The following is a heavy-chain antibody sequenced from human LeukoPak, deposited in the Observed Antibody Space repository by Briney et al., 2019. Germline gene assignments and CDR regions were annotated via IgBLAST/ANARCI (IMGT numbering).Heavy chain of an antibody. J-gene: IGHJ5*02. V-gene: IGHV1-69*05. CDR1: GGTFSSYG. CDR3: GREGRGIFGGVIDSNWFDP. Sequence: SVKVSCKASGGTFSSYGISWVRQAPGQGLEWMGGIIPIFGTANYAQKFQGRVTITTDESSRPAYMELSSLRSEETAVYYCGREGRGIFGGVIDSNWFDPWGQGTLVTVSS. CDR2: IIPIFGTA. D-gene: IGHD3-16*02.